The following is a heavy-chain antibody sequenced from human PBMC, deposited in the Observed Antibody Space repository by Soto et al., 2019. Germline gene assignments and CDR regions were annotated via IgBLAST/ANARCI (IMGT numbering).Heavy chain of an antibody. D-gene: IGHD3-16*01. CDR3: ARDRSDDKVWGSYSLGHGAFDI. CDR1: GYTITSYY. Sequence: ASVKVSCKASGYTITSYYMHWVRQAPGQGLEWMGIINPSGGSTGYAQKFQGRATMSRDTSTSTVYMELSSLRSEDTAVYYCARDRSDDKVWGSYSLGHGAFDIWGQGAMVTVSS. J-gene: IGHJ3*02. CDR2: INPSGGST. V-gene: IGHV1-46*01.